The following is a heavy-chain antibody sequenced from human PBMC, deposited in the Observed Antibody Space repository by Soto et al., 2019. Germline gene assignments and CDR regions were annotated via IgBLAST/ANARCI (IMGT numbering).Heavy chain of an antibody. V-gene: IGHV5-51*01. D-gene: IGHD3-22*01. J-gene: IGHJ6*02. CDR1: GYGFSGYW. Sequence: GESLKISCQGFGYGFSGYWIGWVRQVPGEGLEWMGIIYPGDSKIRYSSSFEGHVTFSVDKSINTAHLQWSSLKTSDSAMYYCARGPDSSGYYYYYYGMDVWGQGTTVTVSS. CDR2: IYPGDSKI. CDR3: ARGPDSSGYYYYYYGMDV.